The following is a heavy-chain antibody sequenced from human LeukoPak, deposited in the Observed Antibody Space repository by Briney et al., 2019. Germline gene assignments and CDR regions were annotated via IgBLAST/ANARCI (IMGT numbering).Heavy chain of an antibody. V-gene: IGHV3-23*01. CDR1: GFTFSSCA. CDR3: AKAPGIVGATDGFDY. CDR2: ISGSGGST. Sequence: GSLRLSCAASGFTFSSCAMSWVRQAPGKGLEWVSAISGSGGSTYYADSVKGRFTISRDNSKNTLYLQMNSLRAEDTAVYYCAKAPGIVGATDGFDYWGQGTLVTVSS. J-gene: IGHJ4*02. D-gene: IGHD1-26*01.